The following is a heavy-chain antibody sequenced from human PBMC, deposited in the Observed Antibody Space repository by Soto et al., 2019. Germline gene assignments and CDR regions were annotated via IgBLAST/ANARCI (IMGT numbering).Heavy chain of an antibody. CDR1: GFTFSIYW. D-gene: IGHD2-2*01. CDR2: IKQDGSEK. J-gene: IGHJ6*03. Sequence: GGSLRLSCAASGFTFSIYWMSWFRQAPGKGLEWVANIKQDGSEKYYVDSVKGRFTISRDNAKNSLYLQMNSLRAEDTAVYYCARGVVPAARYYYYYYMDVWGKGTTVTVSS. V-gene: IGHV3-7*04. CDR3: ARGVVPAARYYYYYYMDV.